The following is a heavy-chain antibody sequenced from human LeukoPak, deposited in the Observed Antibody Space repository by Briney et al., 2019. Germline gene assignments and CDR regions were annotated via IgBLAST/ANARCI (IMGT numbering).Heavy chain of an antibody. CDR1: GGTFSSYT. Sequence: SVKVSCKASGGTFSSYTISWVRQAPGQGLEWMGRIIPIFGIANYAQKFQGRVTITADKSTSTAYMELSSLRSEDTAVYYCASPGGYSYGRDGFDCWGQGTLVTVSS. D-gene: IGHD5-18*01. CDR2: IIPIFGIA. J-gene: IGHJ4*02. V-gene: IGHV1-69*02. CDR3: ASPGGYSYGRDGFDC.